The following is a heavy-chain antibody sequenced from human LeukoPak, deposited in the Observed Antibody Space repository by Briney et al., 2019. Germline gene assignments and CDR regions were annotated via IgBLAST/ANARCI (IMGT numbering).Heavy chain of an antibody. CDR3: ARGSGWGGYYYYMDV. CDR2: ISAYNGNT. CDR1: GYTFTSYG. Sequence: ASVKVSCKASGYTFTSYGISWVRRAPGQGLEWMGWISAYNGNTNYAQKLQGRVTMTTDTSTSTAYMELSSLRSEDTAVYYCARGSGWGGYYYYMDVWGKGTTVTISS. J-gene: IGHJ6*03. V-gene: IGHV1-18*01. D-gene: IGHD7-27*01.